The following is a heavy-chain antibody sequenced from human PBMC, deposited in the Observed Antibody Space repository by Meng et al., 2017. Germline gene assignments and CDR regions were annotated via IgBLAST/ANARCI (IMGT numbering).Heavy chain of an antibody. Sequence: ASVKVSCKASGYTFTSYGISWVRQAPGQGLEWMGWISAYNGNTNYAQKLQGRVTMTTDTSTSTAYMELRSLRSDDTAVYYCAREADVDTAMVAFDYWGQGTTVTVSS. CDR1: GYTFTSYG. J-gene: IGHJ4*02. CDR3: AREADVDTAMVAFDY. CDR2: ISAYNGNT. D-gene: IGHD5-18*01. V-gene: IGHV1-18*01.